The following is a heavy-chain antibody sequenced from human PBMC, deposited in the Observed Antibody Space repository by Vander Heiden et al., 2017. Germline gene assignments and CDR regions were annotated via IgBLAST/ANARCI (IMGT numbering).Heavy chain of an antibody. V-gene: IGHV1-46*01. D-gene: IGHD5-12*01. CDR3: ARDTVLSGYLTLDY. CDR2: INPSGGTT. J-gene: IGHJ4*02. Sequence: QVQLVQSGAEVKYPGASVKVSCNASGYTFTSYYMYWVRQAPGQGLEWMGIINPSGGTTNYAQKFQGRVTMTRDTSTSTVYMELSSLRSEDTAMYYCARDTVLSGYLTLDYWGQGTLVTVSS. CDR1: GYTFTSYY.